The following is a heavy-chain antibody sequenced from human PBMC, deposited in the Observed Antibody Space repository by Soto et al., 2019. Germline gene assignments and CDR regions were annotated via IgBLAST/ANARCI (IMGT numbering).Heavy chain of an antibody. D-gene: IGHD6-19*01. Sequence: QVQLQLWGAGLLKPSESLSLTCAVYGGSFSDFYWTWIRQLPGKGLEWIGEINHSGNTNYNPSLKSRGAISVDTSKNQFSLSLGSVTAADTAVYYCGPRGAVADPRGYWGQGTLVTVSS. CDR3: GPRGAVADPRGY. CDR2: INHSGNT. CDR1: GGSFSDFY. J-gene: IGHJ4*02. V-gene: IGHV4-34*01.